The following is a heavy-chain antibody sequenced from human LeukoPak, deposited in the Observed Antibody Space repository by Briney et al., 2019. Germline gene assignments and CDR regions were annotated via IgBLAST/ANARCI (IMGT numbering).Heavy chain of an antibody. D-gene: IGHD5-12*01. CDR1: GDTFISYA. CDR3: ARGDLRFLYYHYYMAV. Sequence: SVQVSCKACGDTFISYAISGVRQPRGQGLDWMGGIISIFGTANYAQKFQGRVTMTTDESTSTAYMELSSLRSEYTAVYYCARGDLRFLYYHYYMAVGSKGSTVTVSS. V-gene: IGHV1-69*05. CDR2: IISIFGTA. J-gene: IGHJ6*03.